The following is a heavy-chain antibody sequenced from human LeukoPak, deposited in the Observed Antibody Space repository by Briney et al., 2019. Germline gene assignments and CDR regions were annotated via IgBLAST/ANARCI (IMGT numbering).Heavy chain of an antibody. V-gene: IGHV3-48*01. CDR2: ISSSSNTI. CDR1: GFTFSTYS. CDR3: AKGYTSV. D-gene: IGHD6-19*01. Sequence: GGSLRLSCAASGFTFSTYSMNWVRQAPGKGLKWVSYISSSSNTIFYADSVKGRFTISRDNAKNSLYLQMNSLRAEDTAVYYCAKGYTSVWGKGTTVTVSS. J-gene: IGHJ6*04.